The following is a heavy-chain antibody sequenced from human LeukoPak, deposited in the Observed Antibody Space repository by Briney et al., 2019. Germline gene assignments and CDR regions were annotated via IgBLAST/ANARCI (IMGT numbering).Heavy chain of an antibody. V-gene: IGHV3-30-3*01. CDR2: ISYDGSDK. CDR1: RLTFTYYA. CDR3: AKAKLGVDTFFDY. D-gene: IGHD3-3*01. Sequence: GGSLRLSCAASRLTFTYYALHWVRQAPGKGLEWVAVISYDGSDKYYADSVKGRFTISRDISKDTLYLQMNSLRAEDTAFYYCAKAKLGVDTFFDYWGQGTLVTVSS. J-gene: IGHJ4*02.